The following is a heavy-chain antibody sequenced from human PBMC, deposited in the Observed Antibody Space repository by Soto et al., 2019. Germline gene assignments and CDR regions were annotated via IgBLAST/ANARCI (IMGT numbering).Heavy chain of an antibody. J-gene: IGHJ4*02. Sequence: SETLSLTCTVSGGSISSSSYYWGWIRQPPGKGLEWIGSIYYSGSTYYNPSLKSRVTISVDTSKNQFSLKLSSVTAADTAVYDCASLGGLRFLEIDYWGQGTLVTVSS. CDR2: IYYSGST. V-gene: IGHV4-39*07. D-gene: IGHD3-3*01. CDR3: ASLGGLRFLEIDY. CDR1: GGSISSSSYY.